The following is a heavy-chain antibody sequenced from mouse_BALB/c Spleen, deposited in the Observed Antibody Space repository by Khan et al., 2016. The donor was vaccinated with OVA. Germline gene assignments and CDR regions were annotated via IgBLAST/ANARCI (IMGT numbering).Heavy chain of an antibody. V-gene: IGHV9-4*02. Sequence: QIQLVQSGPELKKPGETVRISCKASGYTFTTAGMQWVQKMPGKGLKWIGWINTHSGVPKYAEDFKGRFAFSLETSASTAYLQIINLKNEDTATYFCARSYRYYWYFDVWGAGTTVTVSS. CDR1: GYTFTTAG. CDR3: ARSYRYYWYFDV. J-gene: IGHJ1*01. CDR2: INTHSGVP. D-gene: IGHD2-14*01.